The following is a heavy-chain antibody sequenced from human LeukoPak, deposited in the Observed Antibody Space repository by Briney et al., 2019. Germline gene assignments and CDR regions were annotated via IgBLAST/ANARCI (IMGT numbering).Heavy chain of an antibody. D-gene: IGHD5-18*01. CDR2: IYYDGSVK. CDR1: GFTFNIYA. Sequence: GGSLRLSCAASGFTFNIYAMHWVRQAPGQGLEWVAIIYYDGSVKYYADSVKGRFTISRNSSKNAVYLRMNSLRADDTAVYYCARGGGVEAAMALDYWGQGNLVAVSS. V-gene: IGHV3-33*01. CDR3: ARGGGVEAAMALDY. J-gene: IGHJ4*02.